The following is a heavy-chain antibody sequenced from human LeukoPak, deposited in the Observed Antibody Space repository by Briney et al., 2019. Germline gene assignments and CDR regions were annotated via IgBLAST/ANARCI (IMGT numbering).Heavy chain of an antibody. CDR1: GYTFTSYG. CDR3: YAIIGSSGYYYFDY. J-gene: IGHJ4*02. Sequence: ASVKVSCKASGYTFTSYGISWVRQAPGQGLEWMGWISAYNGNTNYAQKLQGRVTMTTDTSTSTAYMELRSLRSEDTAVYYCYAIIGSSGYYYFDYWGQGTLVTVSS. D-gene: IGHD3-22*01. CDR2: ISAYNGNT. V-gene: IGHV1-18*01.